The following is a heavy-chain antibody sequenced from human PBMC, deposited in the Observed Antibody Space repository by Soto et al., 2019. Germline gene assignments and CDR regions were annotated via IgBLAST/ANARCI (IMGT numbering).Heavy chain of an antibody. CDR1: SGSFGSGIW. CDR3: ARDLKGYYGSGSYWAGSNWFDP. Sequence: PSETLSLTCTASSGSFGSGIWWSWVRQPPGKGLEWIGELYHTGNTNYNPSLKSRLTMSVDTSKNQFSLKLSSVTAADTAVYYCARDLKGYYGSGSYWAGSNWFDPWGQGTLVTVSS. D-gene: IGHD3-10*01. J-gene: IGHJ5*02. CDR2: LYHTGNT. V-gene: IGHV4-4*02.